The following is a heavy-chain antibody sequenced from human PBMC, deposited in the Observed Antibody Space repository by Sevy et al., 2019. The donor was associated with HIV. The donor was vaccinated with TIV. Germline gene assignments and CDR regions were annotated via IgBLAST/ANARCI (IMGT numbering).Heavy chain of an antibody. CDR3: AKEIGPNDY. Sequence: GGSLRLSCAVSGFSFSDSAMTWVRQAPGKGLEWVSGINIKGDGTYYADSVRGRFTISRDNSKNTLYLQMNNVRDEDTAVSYCAKEIGPNDYWGQGTLVTVSS. CDR1: GFSFSDSA. CDR2: INIKGDGT. V-gene: IGHV3-23*01. J-gene: IGHJ4*02.